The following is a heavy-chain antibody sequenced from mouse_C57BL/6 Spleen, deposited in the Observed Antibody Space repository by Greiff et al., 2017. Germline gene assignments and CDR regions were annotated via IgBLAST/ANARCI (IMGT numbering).Heavy chain of an antibody. D-gene: IGHD1-1*01. Sequence: QVQLKQSGAELVKPGASVKMSCKASGYTFTSYWITWVKQRPGQGLEWIGDIYPGSGSTNYNEKFKSKATLTVDTSSSTAYMQLSSLTSEDSAVYYCARRENYYGSSYYFDYWGQGTTLTVSS. V-gene: IGHV1-55*01. CDR3: ARRENYYGSSYYFDY. CDR2: IYPGSGST. CDR1: GYTFTSYW. J-gene: IGHJ2*01.